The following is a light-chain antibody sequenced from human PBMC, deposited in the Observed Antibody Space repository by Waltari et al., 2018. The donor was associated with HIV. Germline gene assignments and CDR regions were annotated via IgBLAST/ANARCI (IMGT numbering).Light chain of an antibody. Sequence: SYELTQPPSVSVSPGQTARITCSGDTLPKKYAHWYQQKSGQAPVLVIYEDIKRPSGIPGGFSGSSSGTGAILTISGAQVEDEADYYCYSTESSGTHRVFGGGTKLTVL. J-gene: IGLJ3*02. CDR2: EDI. V-gene: IGLV3-10*01. CDR3: YSTESSGTHRV. CDR1: TLPKKY.